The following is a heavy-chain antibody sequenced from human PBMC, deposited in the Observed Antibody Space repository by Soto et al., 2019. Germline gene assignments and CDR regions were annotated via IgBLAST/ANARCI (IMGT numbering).Heavy chain of an antibody. J-gene: IGHJ3*01. V-gene: IGHV3-74*01. CDR1: GFSFSSYW. CDR2: INTDGSST. CDR3: ARSPGGYYID. Sequence: EVQLVESGGGSVQPGGSLRLSCADSGFSFSSYWMHWVRQGPGKGLVWVARINTDGSSTNYADSVKGRFTTSRDNAKNTLYLQMNSLRAEDTAVYYCARSPGGYYIDWGQGTMVTVSS. D-gene: IGHD3-9*01.